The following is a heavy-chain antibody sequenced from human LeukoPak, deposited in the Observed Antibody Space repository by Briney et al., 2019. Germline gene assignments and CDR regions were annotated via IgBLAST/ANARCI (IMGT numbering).Heavy chain of an antibody. CDR2: IYYSGST. V-gene: IGHV4-59*01. D-gene: IGHD6-13*01. Sequence: SETLSLTCTVSGGSISSYYWSWIRQPPGKGLGRIGYIYYSGSTNYNPSLKSRVTISVDTSKNQFSLKLSSVTAADTAVYYCAREIAAAGHEGYFDYWGRGTLVTVSS. CDR3: AREIAAAGHEGYFDY. J-gene: IGHJ4*02. CDR1: GGSISSYY.